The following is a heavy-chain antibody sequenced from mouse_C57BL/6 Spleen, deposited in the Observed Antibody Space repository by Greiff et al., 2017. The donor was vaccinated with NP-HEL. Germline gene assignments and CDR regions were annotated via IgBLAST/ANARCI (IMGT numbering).Heavy chain of an antibody. CDR3: ARPRIYYGYVGGFDY. V-gene: IGHV8-8*01. CDR1: GFSLSTFGMG. D-gene: IGHD2-2*01. J-gene: IGHJ2*01. CDR2: IWWDDDK. Sequence: QVTLKVSGPGILQPSQTLSLTCSFSGFSLSTFGMGVGWIRQPSGKGLEWLAHIWWDDDKYYNPALKSRLTISKDTSKNQVFLKIAHVETAHTATYTCARPRIYYGYVGGFDYWGQGTTLTVSS.